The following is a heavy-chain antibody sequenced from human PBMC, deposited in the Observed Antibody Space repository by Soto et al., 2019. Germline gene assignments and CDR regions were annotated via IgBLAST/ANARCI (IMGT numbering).Heavy chain of an antibody. CDR3: STGRSSNYH. CDR2: IESKADGGTT. CDR1: GFNFSNTW. Sequence: EVQLVESGGGLVKPGGSLRLSCAASGFNFSNTWMSWVRQAPGKGLEWVGRIESKADGGTTDYAAPVKGRFTISRDDSKNTLFLQMDSLKTHDTAVYYCSTGRSSNYHWGQGTLVTVSS. D-gene: IGHD2-2*01. V-gene: IGHV3-15*04. J-gene: IGHJ4*02.